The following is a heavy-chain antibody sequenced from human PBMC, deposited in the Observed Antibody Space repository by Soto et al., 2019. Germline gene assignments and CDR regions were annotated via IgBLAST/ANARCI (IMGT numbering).Heavy chain of an antibody. CDR1: GYTFTSYD. V-gene: IGHV1-8*01. J-gene: IGHJ6*02. CDR3: AIEVVRGMDV. Sequence: QVQLVQSGAEVKKPGASVKVSCKASGYTFTSYDINWVRQAPGQGPEWMGWMNPNSANTGYAQKFQGRVTITRNTSISTAYMELNSRRSEDTAVYYCAIEVVRGMDVCGQGTTVTVSS. CDR2: MNPNSANT. D-gene: IGHD2-15*01.